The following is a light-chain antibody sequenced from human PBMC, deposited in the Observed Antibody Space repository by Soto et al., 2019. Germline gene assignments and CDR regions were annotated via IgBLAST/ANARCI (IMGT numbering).Light chain of an antibody. CDR1: QSTSTW. Sequence: DIQMTQSPSTLSASVGDRVTITCRASQSTSTWLVWYQQKPGKAPKVLIYDASSLQSGVPSRFSGHGSGTDFTLTISSLQPDDSAIYYCQQYKTYTTFGQGTKVDIK. CDR2: DAS. J-gene: IGKJ2*01. V-gene: IGKV1-5*01. CDR3: QQYKTYTT.